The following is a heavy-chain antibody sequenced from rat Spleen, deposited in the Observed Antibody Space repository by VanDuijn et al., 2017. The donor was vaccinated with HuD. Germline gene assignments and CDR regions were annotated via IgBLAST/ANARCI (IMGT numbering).Heavy chain of an antibody. V-gene: IGHV5-25*01. CDR2: ITTSGDNT. CDR3: ARHGGYCSGDYVMDA. Sequence: EVQLVESGGGLVQPGRSMKLSCAASGFTFSNYYMAWVRQAPTKGLEWVASITTSGDNTYYRDSVKGRFTISRDNPKTTLYLQMDSLRSEDTATYYCARHGGYCSGDYVMDAWGQGASVTVSS. J-gene: IGHJ4*01. D-gene: IGHD1-1*01. CDR1: GFTFSNYY.